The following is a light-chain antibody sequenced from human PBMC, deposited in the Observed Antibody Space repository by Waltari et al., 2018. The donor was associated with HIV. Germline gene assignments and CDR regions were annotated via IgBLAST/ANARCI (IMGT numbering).Light chain of an antibody. CDR3: QSYDTSLTDII. V-gene: IGLV1-40*01. Sequence: QSVLTQPPSVSGAPGQRVTISCTTSSSIVAAAYDVHWFQQVPGTAPEHLIYVNVNRPSGVPDRFSGSRSGTSASLAITGRQAEDEADYYCQSYDTSLTDIIFGGGTKLTVL. CDR2: VNV. J-gene: IGLJ2*01. CDR1: SSIVAAAYD.